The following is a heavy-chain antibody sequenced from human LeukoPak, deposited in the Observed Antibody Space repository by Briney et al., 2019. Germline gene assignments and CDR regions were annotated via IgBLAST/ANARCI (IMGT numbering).Heavy chain of an antibody. D-gene: IGHD1-1*01. CDR2: IYPGDSDT. CDR3: ARWQLEESNAFDI. V-gene: IGHV5-51*01. CDR1: GYSFTSYW. J-gene: IGHJ3*02. Sequence: GESLKISCKGSGYSFTSYWIGWVRQMPGKGLEWMGIIYPGDSDTRYSPSFQGRVTISADKSISTAYLQWSSLKASDTAMYYCARWQLEESNAFDIWGQGTMVTVSS.